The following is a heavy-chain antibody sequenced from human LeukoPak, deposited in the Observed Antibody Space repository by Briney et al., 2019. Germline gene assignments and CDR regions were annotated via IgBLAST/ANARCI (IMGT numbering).Heavy chain of an antibody. CDR3: ARDERAPHYYGNSGY. CDR1: GFTFSSYS. CDR2: ISSSSSYI. D-gene: IGHD3-3*01. J-gene: IGHJ4*02. V-gene: IGHV3-21*01. Sequence: PGGSLRLSCAASGFTFSSYSMNLVRQAPGKGLEWVSSISSSSSYIYYADSVKGRFTISRDNAKNSLYLQMNSLRAEDTAVYYCARDERAPHYYGNSGYWGQGTLVTVSS.